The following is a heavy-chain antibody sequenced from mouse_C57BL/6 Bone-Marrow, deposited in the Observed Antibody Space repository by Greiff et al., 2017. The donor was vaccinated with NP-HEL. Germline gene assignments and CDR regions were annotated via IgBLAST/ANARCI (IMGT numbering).Heavy chain of an antibody. J-gene: IGHJ2*01. D-gene: IGHD2-3*01. CDR2: ISNLAYSI. Sequence: EVKLMESGGGLVQPGGSLKLSCAASGFTFSDYGMAWVRQAPRKGPEWVAFISNLAYSIYYADTVTGRFTIARENAKNTLYLEMSSLRSEDTAMYYCARHEGWVYGYYNFDYWGQGTTLTVSS. CDR3: ARHEGWVYGYYNFDY. V-gene: IGHV5-15*01. CDR1: GFTFSDYG.